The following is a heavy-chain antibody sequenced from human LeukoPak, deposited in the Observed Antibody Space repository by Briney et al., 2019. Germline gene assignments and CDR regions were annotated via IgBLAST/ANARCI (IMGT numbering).Heavy chain of an antibody. CDR1: GYTFTSYY. CDR3: ARDPFTMVRGVMGRWFDP. D-gene: IGHD3-10*01. J-gene: IGHJ5*02. V-gene: IGHV1-46*01. CDR2: INPSGGST. Sequence: ASVKVSCKASGYTFTSYYMHWVRQAPGQGLEWMGIINPSGGSTSYAQKFQGRVTMTRDTSTSTVYMELSSLRSEDTAVYYCARDPFTMVRGVMGRWFDPWGQGTLVTVSS.